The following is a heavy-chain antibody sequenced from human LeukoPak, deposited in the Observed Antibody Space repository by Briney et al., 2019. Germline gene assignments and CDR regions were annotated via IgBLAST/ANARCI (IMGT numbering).Heavy chain of an antibody. V-gene: IGHV4-34*01. CDR3: ARGGGGAVAGYYFDY. Sequence: SETLSLTCTVSGGSISSYYWSWIRQPPGKGLEWIGEINHSGSTNYNPSLKSRVTISVDTSKNQFSLKLSSVTAADTAVYYCARGGGGAVAGYYFDYWGQGTLVTVSS. D-gene: IGHD6-19*01. CDR2: INHSGST. J-gene: IGHJ4*02. CDR1: GGSISSYY.